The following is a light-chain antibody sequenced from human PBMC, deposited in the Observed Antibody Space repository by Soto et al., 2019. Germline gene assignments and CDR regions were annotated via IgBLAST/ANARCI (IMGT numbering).Light chain of an antibody. CDR2: AAS. Sequence: DIQRTHSPSSLSASAGDRVAITCRASETIRGYLNWYRQKAGKAPELLLYAASTLQTGVPSRFSGTGSGKAFTLTISALQSEDFATYFCQQTFGTPRPFGRGTKVDIX. J-gene: IGKJ1*01. CDR1: ETIRGY. CDR3: QQTFGTPRP. V-gene: IGKV1-39*01.